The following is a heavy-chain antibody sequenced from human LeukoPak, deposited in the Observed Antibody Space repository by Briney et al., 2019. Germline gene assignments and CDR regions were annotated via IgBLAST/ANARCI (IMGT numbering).Heavy chain of an antibody. J-gene: IGHJ4*02. CDR2: INPNSGGT. CDR3: ARARGGYCSSTSCYGYFDY. V-gene: IGHV1-2*02. CDR1: GYTFTGYY. D-gene: IGHD2-2*01. Sequence: VASVKVSCKASGYTFTGYYMHWVRQAPGQGLEWMGWINPNSGGTNYAQKFQGRVTITADESTSTAYMELSSLRSEDTAVYYCARARGGYCSSTSCYGYFDYWGQGTLVTVSS.